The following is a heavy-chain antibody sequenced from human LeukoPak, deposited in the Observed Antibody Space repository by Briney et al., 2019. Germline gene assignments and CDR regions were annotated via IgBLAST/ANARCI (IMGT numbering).Heavy chain of an antibody. CDR1: GYTFSSYW. D-gene: IGHD6-6*01. CDR3: AKGGPAARLEPYYFDY. J-gene: IGHJ4*02. V-gene: IGHV3-74*01. Sequence: QSGGSLRLSCAASGYTFSSYWMHWVRHAPGKGLVWVSRIDTDGSITSYADSVKGRFTISRDNAKNTLYLQMNSLRAEDTAVYYCAKGGPAARLEPYYFDYWGQGTLVTVSS. CDR2: IDTDGSIT.